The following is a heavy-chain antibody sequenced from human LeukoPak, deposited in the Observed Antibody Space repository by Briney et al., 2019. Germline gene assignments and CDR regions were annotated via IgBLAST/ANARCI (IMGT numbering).Heavy chain of an antibody. CDR1: GFTFSSYA. V-gene: IGHV3-23*01. CDR3: AKVGATVVTPFDY. Sequence: PGGSLRLSCEASGFTFSSYAMSWVRQAPGKGLEWVSAISGSGRSTYYADSVKGRFTISRDNSKNTLYLQMNSLRAEDTAVYYCAKVGATVVTPFDYWGQGTLVTVSS. J-gene: IGHJ4*02. D-gene: IGHD4-23*01. CDR2: ISGSGRST.